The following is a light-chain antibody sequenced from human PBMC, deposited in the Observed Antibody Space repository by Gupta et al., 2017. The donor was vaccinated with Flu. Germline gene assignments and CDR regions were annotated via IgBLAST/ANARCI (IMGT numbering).Light chain of an antibody. Sequence: SLGERTTLHFKSSQSCLYSSKKKNYLAWYQQKPGQPPKLLIYWASTRESGVPDRFSGSGSGTDFTLTISSLQAEDVAVYYCQQYDSTPHTFGHGTKVDIK. J-gene: IGKJ3*01. CDR1: QSCLYSSKKKNY. V-gene: IGKV4-1*01. CDR2: WAS. CDR3: QQYDSTPHT.